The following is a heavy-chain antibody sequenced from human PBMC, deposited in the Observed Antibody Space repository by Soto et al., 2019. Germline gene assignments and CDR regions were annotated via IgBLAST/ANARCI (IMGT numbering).Heavy chain of an antibody. CDR2: ITPILGAA. Sequence: QVKLVQSGAEVKKPGSSVNVSCKASGGTFSNLAINWVRQPPGQGLEWMGGITPILGAANYAQKFQGRVSIIPDESTSTVYMDLSSLRSDDTAMYYCATDGQITIFGVASAPYAMDVWGQGTTVTVSS. D-gene: IGHD3-3*01. CDR1: GGTFSNLA. CDR3: ATDGQITIFGVASAPYAMDV. J-gene: IGHJ6*02. V-gene: IGHV1-69*05.